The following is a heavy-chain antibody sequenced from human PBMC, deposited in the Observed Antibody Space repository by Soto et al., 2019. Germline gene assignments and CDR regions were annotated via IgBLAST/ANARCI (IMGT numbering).Heavy chain of an antibody. V-gene: IGHV1-2*02. Sequence: GASVKVSCKASGYTFTGYYMHWVRQAPGQGLEWMGWINPNSGGTNYAQKFQGRVTMTRDTSISTAYMELSRLRSDDTAVYYCARTVVGGGYSYGYYYYGMDVWGQGTTVTVSS. CDR3: ARTVVGGGYSYGYYYYGMDV. D-gene: IGHD5-18*01. J-gene: IGHJ6*02. CDR1: GYTFTGYY. CDR2: INPNSGGT.